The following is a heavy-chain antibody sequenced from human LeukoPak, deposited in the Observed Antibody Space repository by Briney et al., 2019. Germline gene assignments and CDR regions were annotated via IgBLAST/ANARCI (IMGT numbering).Heavy chain of an antibody. D-gene: IGHD6-6*01. CDR3: ARLSALASIAVLLHY. J-gene: IGHJ4*02. V-gene: IGHV5-10-1*01. CDR2: IDPSDSYT. Sequence: GESLKISCKGSGYSFTSYWISWVRQMPGKGLEWMGRIDPSDSYTNYSPSFQGHVTISADKSISTAYLQWSSLKAPDTAMYYCARLSALASIAVLLHYWGQGTLVTVSS. CDR1: GYSFTSYW.